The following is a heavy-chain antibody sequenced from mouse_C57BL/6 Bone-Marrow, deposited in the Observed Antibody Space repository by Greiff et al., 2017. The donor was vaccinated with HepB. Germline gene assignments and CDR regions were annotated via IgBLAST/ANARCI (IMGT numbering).Heavy chain of an antibody. J-gene: IGHJ2*01. CDR3: ARHYYYGALYYFDY. D-gene: IGHD1-1*01. CDR1: EYEFPSHD. CDR2: INSDGGST. V-gene: IGHV5-2*01. Sequence: EVKLMESGGGLVQPGESLKLSCESNEYEFPSHDMSWVRKTPEKRLELVAAINSDGGSTYYPDTMERRFIISRDNTKKTLYLQMSSLRSEDTALYYCARHYYYGALYYFDYWGQGTTLTVSS.